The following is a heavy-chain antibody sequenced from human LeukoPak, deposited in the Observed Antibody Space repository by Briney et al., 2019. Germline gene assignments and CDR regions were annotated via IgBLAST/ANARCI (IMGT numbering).Heavy chain of an antibody. J-gene: IGHJ4*02. CDR3: AADRGWRTSGYYLYYFEY. V-gene: IGHV3-7*01. Sequence: GGSLRLSCAASGFTFSSYSMNWVRQAPGKGLEWVASIKHDGSEKYYVDSVRGRFTTSRDNTKNLLYLQMSSLRAEDTAVYYCAADRGWRTSGYYLYYFEYWGQGTLVTFSS. CDR2: IKHDGSEK. CDR1: GFTFSSYS. D-gene: IGHD3-3*01.